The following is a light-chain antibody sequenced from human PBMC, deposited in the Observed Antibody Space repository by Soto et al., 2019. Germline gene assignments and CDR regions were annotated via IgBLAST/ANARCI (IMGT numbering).Light chain of an antibody. CDR3: ASWEDSLKGVL. CDR2: FND. V-gene: IGLV1-44*01. Sequence: QSVLTQPPSASGTPGQRVSISCSGGRSNIGSNLVSWYQQLPGTAPKLLLYFNDQRPSGVPDRFSGSKSGTSASLAVSELQSEDEADYFCASWEDSLKGVLFGGGTKVTVL. CDR1: RSNIGSNL. J-gene: IGLJ3*02.